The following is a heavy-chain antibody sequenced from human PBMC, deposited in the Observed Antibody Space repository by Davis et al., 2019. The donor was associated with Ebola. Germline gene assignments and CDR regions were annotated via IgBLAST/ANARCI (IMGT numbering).Heavy chain of an antibody. D-gene: IGHD5-24*01. CDR2: ISISSGFT. CDR3: ARGPRKMATTNFDY. V-gene: IGHV3-11*06. Sequence: PGGSLRPSCAASGFSFSDYYMSWIRQAPGKGLEWVSYISISSGFTNYADSVKGRFTISRDNAKNSLYLQMNSLRAEDTAVYYCARGPRKMATTNFDYWGQGTLVTVSS. J-gene: IGHJ4*02. CDR1: GFSFSDYY.